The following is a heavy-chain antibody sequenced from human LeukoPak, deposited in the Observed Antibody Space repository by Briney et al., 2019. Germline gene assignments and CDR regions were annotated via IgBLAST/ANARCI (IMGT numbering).Heavy chain of an antibody. CDR3: AKVGNDYGDYLDYFDY. CDR1: GFTFSSYG. CDR2: ISYDGSNK. J-gene: IGHJ4*02. D-gene: IGHD4-17*01. Sequence: TGGSLRLSCAASGFTFSSYGMHWVRQAPGKGLEWVAVISYDGSNKYYADSVKGRFTISRDNSKNTLYLQMNSLRAEDTAVYYCAKVGNDYGDYLDYFDYWGQGTLVTASS. V-gene: IGHV3-30*18.